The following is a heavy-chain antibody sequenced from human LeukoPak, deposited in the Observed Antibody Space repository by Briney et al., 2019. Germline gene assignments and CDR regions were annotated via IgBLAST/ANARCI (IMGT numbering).Heavy chain of an antibody. D-gene: IGHD2-15*01. CDR2: ISSSSSYI. CDR3: ASSGTAPDIAFDY. CDR1: EFTFSSYT. J-gene: IGHJ4*02. Sequence: TAGGSLRLSCAASEFTFSSYTMNWVRQAPGKGLEWVSSISSSSSYIYYADSVKGRFTISRDNAKNSLYLQMNSLRAEDTAVYYCASSGTAPDIAFDYWGQGTLVTVSS. V-gene: IGHV3-21*01.